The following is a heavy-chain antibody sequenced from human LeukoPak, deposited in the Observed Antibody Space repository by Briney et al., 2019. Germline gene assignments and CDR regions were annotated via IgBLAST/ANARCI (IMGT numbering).Heavy chain of an antibody. CDR2: ISSSGGST. Sequence: GSLRLSCAASGFTFSSYAMSWVRQAPGKGLEWVSAISSSGGSTYYADSVKGRFTISRDNSKNTLYLQMNSLRAEDTAVYYCAKDPIVVVVDPPTSFDYWGQGTLVTVSS. CDR1: GFTFSSYA. J-gene: IGHJ4*02. D-gene: IGHD2-15*01. V-gene: IGHV3-23*01. CDR3: AKDPIVVVVDPPTSFDY.